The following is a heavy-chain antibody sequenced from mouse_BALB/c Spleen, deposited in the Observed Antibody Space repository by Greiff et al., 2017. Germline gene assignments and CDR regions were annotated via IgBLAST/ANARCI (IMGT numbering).Heavy chain of an antibody. J-gene: IGHJ4*01. CDR1: GFTFSSFG. D-gene: IGHD1-1*01. Sequence: EVQGVESGGGLVQPGGSRKLSCAASGFTFSSFGMHWVRQAPEKGLEWVAYISSGSSTIYYADTVKGRFTISRDNPKNTLFLQMTSLRSEDTAMYYCARADYYVSRVDYCAMGYWGQGTSVTVSS. CDR3: ARADYYVSRVDYCAMGY. V-gene: IGHV5-17*02. CDR2: ISSGSSTI.